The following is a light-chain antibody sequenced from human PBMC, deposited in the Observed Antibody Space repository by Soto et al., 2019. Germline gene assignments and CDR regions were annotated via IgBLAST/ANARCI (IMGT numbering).Light chain of an antibody. CDR3: QTWGTGIKGV. CDR2: LNSDGSH. CDR1: SGHSRYA. V-gene: IGLV4-69*01. Sequence: QPVLTQSPSASASLGASVKLTCTLSSGHSRYAIAWHQQQPEKGPRYLMKLNSDGSHSKGDGIPDRFSGSSSGAERYLTISSLHSEDEAHYYCQTWGTGIKGVFGGGTKVTVL. J-gene: IGLJ2*01.